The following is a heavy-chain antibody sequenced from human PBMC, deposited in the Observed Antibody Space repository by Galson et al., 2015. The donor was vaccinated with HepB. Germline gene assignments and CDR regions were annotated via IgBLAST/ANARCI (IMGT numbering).Heavy chain of an antibody. CDR2: IWYDGSNK. Sequence: SLRLSCAASGFTFSSYGMHWVRQAPGKGLEWVAVIWYDGSNKYYADSVKGRFTISRDNSKNTLYLQMNSLRAEDTAVYYCARGGCRDGYNCDYYGMDVWGQGTTVTISS. V-gene: IGHV3-33*01. D-gene: IGHD5-24*01. J-gene: IGHJ6*02. CDR1: GFTFSSYG. CDR3: ARGGCRDGYNCDYYGMDV.